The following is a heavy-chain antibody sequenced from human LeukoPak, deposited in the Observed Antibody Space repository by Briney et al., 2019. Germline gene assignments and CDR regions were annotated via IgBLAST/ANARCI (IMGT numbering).Heavy chain of an antibody. Sequence: GASVKVSCKASGGTFSSYAISWVRQAPGQGLEWMGGIIPIFGTANYAQKFQGRVTITADESTSTAYMELSSLRSEDTAVYYCAFRYMAYFDYWGQGTLVTVSS. D-gene: IGHD3-9*01. V-gene: IGHV1-69*13. CDR3: AFRYMAYFDY. CDR2: IIPIFGTA. J-gene: IGHJ4*02. CDR1: GGTFSSYA.